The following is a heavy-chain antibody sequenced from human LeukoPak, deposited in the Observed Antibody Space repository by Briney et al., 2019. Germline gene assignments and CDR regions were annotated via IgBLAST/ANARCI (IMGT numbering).Heavy chain of an antibody. D-gene: IGHD1-26*01. CDR3: ARGRELLSYYHYGMDV. CDR2: MNPNSGNT. CDR1: GYTFTSYD. J-gene: IGHJ6*02. V-gene: IGHV1-8*01. Sequence: GASVKVSCKASGYTFTSYDINWVRQATGQGLEWMGWMNPNSGNTGYAQKFQGRVTMTRNTSISTAYMELSSLRSEDTAVYYCARGRELLSYYHYGMDVWGQGTTVTVSS.